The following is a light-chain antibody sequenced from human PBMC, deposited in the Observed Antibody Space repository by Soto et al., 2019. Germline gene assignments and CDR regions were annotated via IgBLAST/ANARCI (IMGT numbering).Light chain of an antibody. CDR1: QTVSSY. J-gene: IGKJ1*01. CDR3: QHYGSSRT. V-gene: IGKV3-20*01. Sequence: ESVLTQSPGTLSLSPGERATLSCRASQTVSSYLAWYQQKPGQAPRLLIYGASSRATGIPERFSGSGSGTDFTLTISRLEPDDFAVYYCQHYGSSRTFGQGTKVDIK. CDR2: GAS.